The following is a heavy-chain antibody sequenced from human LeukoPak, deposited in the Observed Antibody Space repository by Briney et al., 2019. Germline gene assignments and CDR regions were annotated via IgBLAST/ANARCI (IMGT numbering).Heavy chain of an antibody. CDR2: FDPEDGER. CDR3: VIPKTGWSDAFNY. J-gene: IGHJ4*02. D-gene: IGHD2-8*01. V-gene: IGHV1-24*01. CDR1: GYTLTELS. Sequence: ASVKVSCMVSGYTLTELSMHWVRQAPGKGLEWMEGFDPEDGERVYAQKFRDRLTMTEDTSTDTAYMVLSSLRSEDTAVYYCVIPKTGWSDAFNYWGQGTLVTVSS.